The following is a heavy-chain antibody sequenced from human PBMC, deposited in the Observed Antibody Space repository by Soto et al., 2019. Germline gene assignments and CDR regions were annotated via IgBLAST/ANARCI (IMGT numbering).Heavy chain of an antibody. CDR2: IYHSGST. J-gene: IGHJ5*02. CDR3: ARGGYWTNGVCYMGYNWFDP. D-gene: IGHD2-8*01. V-gene: IGHV4-30-2*01. CDR1: GGSISSGGYS. Sequence: QLQLQESGSGLVKPSQTLSLTCAVSGGSISSGGYSWSWIRQPPGKGLEWIGYIYHSGSTYYNPSLNRRVTRSADRSKNQFSLTLSSVTAADTAVYYCARGGYWTNGVCYMGYNWFDPWGQGTLVTVSS.